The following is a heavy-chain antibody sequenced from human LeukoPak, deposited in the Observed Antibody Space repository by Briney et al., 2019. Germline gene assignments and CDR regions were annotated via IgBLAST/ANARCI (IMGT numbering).Heavy chain of an antibody. J-gene: IGHJ4*02. CDR1: GFTFSSYA. V-gene: IGHV3-30-3*01. CDR2: ISYDGSNK. Sequence: PGGSLRLSCAASGFTFSSYAMHWVRQAPGKGLEWVAVISYDGSNKYYADSVKGRFTISRDNSKNTLYLQMNSLRAEDTAVYYCARGSGLIVVVNLFDYWGQGTLVTVSS. CDR3: ARGSGLIVVVNLFDY. D-gene: IGHD3-22*01.